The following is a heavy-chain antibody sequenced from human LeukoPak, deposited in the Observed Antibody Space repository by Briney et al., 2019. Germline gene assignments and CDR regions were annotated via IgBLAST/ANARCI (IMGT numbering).Heavy chain of an antibody. V-gene: IGHV1-18*01. D-gene: IGHD2-15*01. CDR2: ISAYSGNT. Sequence: GASVKVSCKASDYTFTSCGINWVRQAPGQGLEWMGWISAYSGNTNYAQNLQGRVTMTTDTSTSTAYMELRSLRSDDTAVYYCARDSLPTRIVVVAAPYPFDPWGQGTLVTVSS. J-gene: IGHJ5*02. CDR1: DYTFTSCG. CDR3: ARDSLPTRIVVVAAPYPFDP.